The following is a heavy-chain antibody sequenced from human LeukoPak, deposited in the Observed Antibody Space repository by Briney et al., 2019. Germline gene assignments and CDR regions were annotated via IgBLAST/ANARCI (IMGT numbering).Heavy chain of an antibody. J-gene: IGHJ6*04. CDR2: VADDEKTI. CDR1: GFTFTGHS. CDR3: AELGITMIGGV. D-gene: IGHD3-10*02. V-gene: IGHV3-30*04. Sequence: PGRSLRLSCVASGFTFTGHSMHWVRQAPGKGLEWVAVVADDEKTIFYADSLKGRFTVSRDNSKNTVYLQMNSLRAEDTAVYYCAELGITMIGGVWGKGTTVTISS.